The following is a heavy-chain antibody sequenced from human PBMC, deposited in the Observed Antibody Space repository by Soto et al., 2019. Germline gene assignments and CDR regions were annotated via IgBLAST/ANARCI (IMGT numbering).Heavy chain of an antibody. CDR2: VSYSGSP. V-gene: IGHV4-59*01. CDR1: GASIISYF. J-gene: IGHJ4*02. D-gene: IGHD5-18*01. CDR3: ARGGPVQLWAFDY. Sequence: PSETLSLTCTVSGASIISYFWSWIRQPPGKGLEWVAYVSYSGSPHYNPSLQSRVTVSVDTSKSQFSLEVTSLTAADTAVYYCARGGPVQLWAFDYWGQGSLVTVSS.